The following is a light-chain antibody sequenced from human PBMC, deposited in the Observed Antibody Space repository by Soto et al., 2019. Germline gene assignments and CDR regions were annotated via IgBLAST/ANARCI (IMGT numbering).Light chain of an antibody. CDR3: AAWDASLSGVV. CDR2: SYN. J-gene: IGLJ3*02. Sequence: QSVLTQPPSASGTPGQRVTISCSGSSSNIGSTTVNWYQQLPGTAPKLLIYSYNQRPSGVPDRFSGSKSGTSASLAISGLQYEDDADYYCAAWDASLSGVVFGGGTKLTVL. CDR1: SSNIGSTT. V-gene: IGLV1-44*01.